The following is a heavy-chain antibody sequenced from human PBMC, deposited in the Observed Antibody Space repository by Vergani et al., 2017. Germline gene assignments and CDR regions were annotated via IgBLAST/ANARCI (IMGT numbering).Heavy chain of an antibody. Sequence: YTFTGYYMHWVRQAPGQGLEWMGWINPNSGGTNYAQKFQGRVTMTRDTSISTAYMELSRLRSDDTAVYYCARVRDIVVVPAPKDYYGMDVWGQGTTVTVSS. CDR2: INPNSGGT. J-gene: IGHJ6*02. V-gene: IGHV1-2*02. CDR3: ARVRDIVVVPAPKDYYGMDV. D-gene: IGHD2-2*01. CDR1: YTFTGYY.